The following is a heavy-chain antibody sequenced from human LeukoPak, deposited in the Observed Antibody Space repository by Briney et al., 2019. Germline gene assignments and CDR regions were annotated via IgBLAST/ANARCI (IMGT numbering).Heavy chain of an antibody. CDR2: LTFSGGST. D-gene: IGHD2-2*02. Sequence: GGSLRLSCAASGFTFSIYVMSWVRQAPGKGLEWVSTLTFSGGSTYYADSVKGRFTISRDNSKNTLYLQMNSLRAEDTAVYYCAKGRTEYAYTSDALDVWGHGTMITVSS. V-gene: IGHV3-23*01. J-gene: IGHJ3*01. CDR3: AKGRTEYAYTSDALDV. CDR1: GFTFSIYV.